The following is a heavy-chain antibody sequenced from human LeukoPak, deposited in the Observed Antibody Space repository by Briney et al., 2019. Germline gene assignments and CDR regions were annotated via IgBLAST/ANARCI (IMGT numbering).Heavy chain of an antibody. V-gene: IGHV1-18*01. Sequence: ASVKVSCKASGYTFTSYGISWVRQAPGQGLEWMGWIGPYNGNTNYAQNLQGRVTMTTDTSTSTAYMELGSLGSDDTAVYYCARDQDSLVRGVIGYWGQGTLVTV. CDR3: ARDQDSLVRGVIGY. J-gene: IGHJ4*02. D-gene: IGHD3-10*01. CDR1: GYTFTSYG. CDR2: IGPYNGNT.